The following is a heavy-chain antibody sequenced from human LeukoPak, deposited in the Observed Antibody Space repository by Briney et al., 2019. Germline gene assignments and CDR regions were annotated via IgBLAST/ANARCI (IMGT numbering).Heavy chain of an antibody. CDR2: ISYDGSNK. CDR1: GFTFSSYG. J-gene: IGHJ4*02. Sequence: GGSLRLSCAASGFTFSSYGMHWVRQAPGKGLEWVAVISYDGSNKYYADSVKGRFTISRDNSKNTLYLQMNSLRAEDTAVYYCAKVPRYCGGGSCHGGYFDYWGQGTLVTVSS. D-gene: IGHD2-15*01. V-gene: IGHV3-30*18. CDR3: AKVPRYCGGGSCHGGYFDY.